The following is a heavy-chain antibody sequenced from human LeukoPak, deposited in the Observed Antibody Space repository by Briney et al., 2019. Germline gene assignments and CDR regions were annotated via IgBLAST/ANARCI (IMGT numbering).Heavy chain of an antibody. CDR1: GGSISSSSYY. J-gene: IGHJ4*02. D-gene: IGHD3-10*01. V-gene: IGHV4-39*01. CDR2: IYYSGST. CDR3: ARQAHYGSGSYPYYFDY. Sequence: SETLSLTCTVSGGSISSSSYYWGWIRQPPGKGLEWIGSIYYSGSTYYNPSLKSRVTISVDTSKNQFSLKLSSVTAADTAVYYCARQAHYGSGSYPYYFDYWGQGTLVTVSS.